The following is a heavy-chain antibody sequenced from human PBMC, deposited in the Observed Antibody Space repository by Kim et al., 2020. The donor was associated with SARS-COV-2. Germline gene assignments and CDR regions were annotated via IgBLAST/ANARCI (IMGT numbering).Heavy chain of an antibody. J-gene: IGHJ4*02. CDR3: ATRIRSGSYFDY. Sequence: NYNPSLKSRVTISVDTSKNQFSLKLSSVTAADTAVYYCATRIRSGSYFDYWGQGTLVTVSS. D-gene: IGHD1-26*01. V-gene: IGHV4-59*01.